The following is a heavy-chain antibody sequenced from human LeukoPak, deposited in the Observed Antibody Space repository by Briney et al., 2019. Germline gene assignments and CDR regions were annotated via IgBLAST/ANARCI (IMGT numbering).Heavy chain of an antibody. CDR2: IYYSGST. D-gene: IGHD1-20*01. CDR3: ARDKWNGS. V-gene: IGHV4-59*01. Sequence: SETLSLTCTVSGGSITGYYWSWIRQPPGKGLEWIGYIYYSGSTNYNPSLKSRVTMSVDTSKNQFSLMLSSVTAADTAVYYCARDKWNGSWGQGTLVTVSS. CDR1: GGSITGYY. J-gene: IGHJ5*02.